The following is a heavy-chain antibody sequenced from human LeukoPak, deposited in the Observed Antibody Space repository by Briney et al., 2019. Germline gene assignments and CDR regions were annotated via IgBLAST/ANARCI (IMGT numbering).Heavy chain of an antibody. Sequence: PGGSLRLSCAASGFTFRSYAMNWVRQAPGKGLEWVSSISYSGDSRFYADSVKGRFTISRDNSENMLYLQMNSLRADDTALYFCAGSPVGSNYGQNSYYYYFDFWGQGTLVTVSS. CDR3: AGSPVGSNYGQNSYYYYFDF. D-gene: IGHD5-18*01. J-gene: IGHJ4*02. V-gene: IGHV3-23*01. CDR1: GFTFRSYA. CDR2: ISYSGDSR.